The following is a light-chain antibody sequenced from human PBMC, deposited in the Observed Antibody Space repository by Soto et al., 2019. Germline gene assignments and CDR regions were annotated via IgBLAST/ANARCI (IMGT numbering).Light chain of an antibody. V-gene: IGKV3-20*01. CDR3: KKYNGGQWT. Sequence: EIVLTQSPGTLSLSPGERATLSCRASQSVSSGYLVWYQQKPGQAPRLLIYAASSLQSGVPSRFSGSGSGTEFTLTISSLQPEDVATYYCKKYNGGQWTFGQGTKVDIK. CDR2: AAS. CDR1: QSVSSGY. J-gene: IGKJ1*01.